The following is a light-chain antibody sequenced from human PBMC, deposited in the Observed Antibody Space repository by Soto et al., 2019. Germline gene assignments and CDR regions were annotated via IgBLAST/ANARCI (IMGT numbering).Light chain of an antibody. CDR1: QSVTDF. Sequence: GVSQSPFTLSLSTGERATLSCRASQSVTDFLAWYQQKPGQAPRLLIYDASNRATGIPDRFGGSGPGADFTLTISRLEPEDFAVYYCQQRSNWPRAFGQGTRLAIK. V-gene: IGKV3-11*01. CDR2: DAS. CDR3: QQRSNWPRA. J-gene: IGKJ5*01.